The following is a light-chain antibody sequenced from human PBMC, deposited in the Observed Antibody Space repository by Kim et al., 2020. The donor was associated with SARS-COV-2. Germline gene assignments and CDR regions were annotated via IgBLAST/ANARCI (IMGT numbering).Light chain of an antibody. CDR3: QQYYSYSLT. V-gene: IGKV1-8*01. Sequence: AIRMTQSPSSISASTGDRVTITCRASQAISSYLAWYQQKPRKAPNLLIYAASTLQSGVPSRFNGSGSGTDFTLTISCLQSEDFATYYCQQYYSYSLTFGGGTKVDIK. CDR2: AAS. J-gene: IGKJ4*01. CDR1: QAISSY.